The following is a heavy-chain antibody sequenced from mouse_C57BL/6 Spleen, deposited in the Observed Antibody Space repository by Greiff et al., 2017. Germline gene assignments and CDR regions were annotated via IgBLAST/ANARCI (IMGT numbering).Heavy chain of an antibody. CDR1: GYTFTSYW. D-gene: IGHD2-5*01. J-gene: IGHJ2*01. Sequence: QVQLQQPGAELVKPGASVKLSCKATGYTFTSYWMHWVKQRPGQGLEWIGMIHPNSGSTNYNEKFKSKATLTVYKSSSTAYMQLSSLTSEDSAVYYCAIYSNYEDYFDYWGQGTTLTVSS. V-gene: IGHV1-64*01. CDR2: IHPNSGST. CDR3: AIYSNYEDYFDY.